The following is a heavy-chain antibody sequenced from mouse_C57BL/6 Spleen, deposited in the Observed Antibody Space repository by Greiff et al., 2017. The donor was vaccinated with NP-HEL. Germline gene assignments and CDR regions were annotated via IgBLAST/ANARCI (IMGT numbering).Heavy chain of an antibody. D-gene: IGHD1-1*01. V-gene: IGHV5-17*01. CDR2: ISSGSSTI. Sequence: EVQLVESGGGLVKPGGSLKLSCAASGFTFSDYGMHWVRQAPEKGLEWVAYISSGSSTIYYADTVKGRFTISRDNAKNTLFLQMTSLRSEDTAMYYCARDYYGSKSPSWFAYWGQGTLVTVSA. CDR1: GFTFSDYG. CDR3: ARDYYGSKSPSWFAY. J-gene: IGHJ3*01.